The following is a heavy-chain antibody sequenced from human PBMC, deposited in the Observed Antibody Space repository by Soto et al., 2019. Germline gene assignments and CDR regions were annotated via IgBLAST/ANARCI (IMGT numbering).Heavy chain of an antibody. Sequence: VQLQQWGAGLLKPSETLSLTCAVYGGSFSPYFWSWIRQPPGKGLEWIGEINHSGSTNYNPSLTRRATLSVDTSKNQVSLKLTSVTAADTAVYYCARLASGWQYYYFDFWGRGTPVTVSS. D-gene: IGHD6-19*01. CDR3: ARLASGWQYYYFDF. V-gene: IGHV4-34*01. J-gene: IGHJ2*01. CDR2: INHSGST. CDR1: GGSFSPYF.